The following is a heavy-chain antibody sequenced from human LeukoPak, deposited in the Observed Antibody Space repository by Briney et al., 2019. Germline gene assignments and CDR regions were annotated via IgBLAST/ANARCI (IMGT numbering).Heavy chain of an antibody. CDR2: VYDSGST. J-gene: IGHJ4*02. CDR1: GGSFSSSPYH. Sequence: SETLSLTCTVSGGSFSSSPYHWGWIRQPPGKGLEWIGSVYDSGSTYYNPSLKSRVTISIDTFKNQFSLMLTSVTAADTAVYYCAKTGSSIAARPPDYWGQGTLVIVSS. D-gene: IGHD6-6*01. V-gene: IGHV4-39*07. CDR3: AKTGSSIAARPPDY.